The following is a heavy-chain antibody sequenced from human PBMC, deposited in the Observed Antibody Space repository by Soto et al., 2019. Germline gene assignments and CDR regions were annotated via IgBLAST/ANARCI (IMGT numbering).Heavy chain of an antibody. CDR2: ISYDGSNK. CDR3: AKRSGYPWFDP. J-gene: IGHJ5*02. V-gene: IGHV3-30*18. D-gene: IGHD3-3*01. Sequence: QVQLVESGGGVVQPGRSLRLSCAASGFTFSSYGMHWVRQAPGKGLEWVAVISYDGSNKYYADSVKGRFTISRDNSKNTLYLQMNSLRAEDTAGYYCAKRSGYPWFDPWGQGTLVTVSS. CDR1: GFTFSSYG.